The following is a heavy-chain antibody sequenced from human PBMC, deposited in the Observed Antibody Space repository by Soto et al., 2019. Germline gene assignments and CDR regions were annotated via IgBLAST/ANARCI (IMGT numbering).Heavy chain of an antibody. CDR1: GFTFSSYA. CDR2: ISGSGGST. CDR3: AKGSGSYYYYYGMDV. J-gene: IGHJ6*02. D-gene: IGHD1-26*01. Sequence: GGSLRLSCAASGFTFSSYAMSWVRQAPGKGLEWVSAISGSGGSTYHADSVKGRFTISRDNSKNTLYLQMNSLRAEDTAVYYCAKGSGSYYYYYGMDVWGQGTTVTVSS. V-gene: IGHV3-23*01.